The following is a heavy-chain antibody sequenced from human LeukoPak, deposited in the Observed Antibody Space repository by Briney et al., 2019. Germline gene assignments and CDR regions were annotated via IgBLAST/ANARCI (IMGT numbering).Heavy chain of an antibody. Sequence: PSETLSLTCTVYGGSISSYYWSRIRQPAGKGLEWIGRIYTSGSTNYNPSLKSRVTMSVDTSKNQFSLKLSSVTAADTAVYYCARVVWSSSWDDAFGIWGQGTMVTVSS. J-gene: IGHJ3*02. V-gene: IGHV4-4*07. CDR1: GGSISSYY. CDR2: IYTSGST. D-gene: IGHD6-13*01. CDR3: ARVVWSSSWDDAFGI.